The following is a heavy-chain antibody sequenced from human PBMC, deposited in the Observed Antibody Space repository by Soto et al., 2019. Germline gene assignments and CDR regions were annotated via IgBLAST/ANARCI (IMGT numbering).Heavy chain of an antibody. CDR2: ISAYNGNT. V-gene: IGHV1-18*01. Sequence: ASVKVSCKASGYTFTSYGISWVRQAPGQGLEWMGWISAYNGNTNYAQKLQGRVTMTTDTSTSTAYMELRSLRSDDTAVYYCARDSTGLRYFDWLRGDDAFDIWGQGTMVTVS. CDR1: GYTFTSYG. D-gene: IGHD3-9*01. J-gene: IGHJ3*02. CDR3: ARDSTGLRYFDWLRGDDAFDI.